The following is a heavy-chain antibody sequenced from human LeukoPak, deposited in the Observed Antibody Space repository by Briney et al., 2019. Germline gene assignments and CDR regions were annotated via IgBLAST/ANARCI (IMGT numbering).Heavy chain of an antibody. Sequence: PSETLSLTCAVYGGSFSGYYWNWIRQPPGKGLEWIGEINHSGSTNYNPSLKSRVTISVDTSKNQFSLKLSSVTAADTAVYYCAITYYDSSGYYFDYWGQGSLVTVSS. CDR3: AITYYDSSGYYFDY. CDR2: INHSGST. V-gene: IGHV4-34*01. D-gene: IGHD3-22*01. CDR1: GGSFSGYY. J-gene: IGHJ4*02.